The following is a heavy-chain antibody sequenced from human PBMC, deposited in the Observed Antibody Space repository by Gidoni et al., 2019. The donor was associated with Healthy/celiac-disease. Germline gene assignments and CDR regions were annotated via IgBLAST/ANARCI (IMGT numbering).Heavy chain of an antibody. CDR3: ARRPKITIFGVDYYGMDV. CDR1: GYTFTGSY. CDR2: INPNSGGT. Sequence: QVQPVQSGAEVKKPGASVTVCCKAYGYTFTGSYMHWMRQAPGQGLEWRGWINPNSGGTNDAQKFQGRVTMTRDTSISTAYMELSRLRSDDTAVYYCARRPKITIFGVDYYGMDVWGQGTTVTVSS. D-gene: IGHD3-3*01. J-gene: IGHJ6*02. V-gene: IGHV1-2*02.